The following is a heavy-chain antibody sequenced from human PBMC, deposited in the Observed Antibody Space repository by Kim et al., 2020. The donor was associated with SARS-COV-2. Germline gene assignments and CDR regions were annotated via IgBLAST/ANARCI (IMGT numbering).Heavy chain of an antibody. CDR2: ISYDGSNK. Sequence: GGSLRLSYAASGFTFSSYAMHWVRQAPGKGLEWVAVISYDGSNKYYVDSVKGRFTISRDNSKNTLYLQMNSLRAEDTAVYYCARDFLPSFGDHGAFDIWGQGTMVTVSS. CDR1: GFTFSSYA. J-gene: IGHJ3*02. V-gene: IGHV3-30*04. D-gene: IGHD3-16*01. CDR3: ARDFLPSFGDHGAFDI.